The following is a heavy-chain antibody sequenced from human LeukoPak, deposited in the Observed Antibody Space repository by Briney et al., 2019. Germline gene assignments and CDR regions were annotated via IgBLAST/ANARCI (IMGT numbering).Heavy chain of an antibody. Sequence: GGSLRLSCAASGFTFSSYSMNWVRQAPGKGLEWVSSISSSSSYIYYADSVKGRFTISRDNAKSSLYLPMNSLRADDTTVYYCERVRNITIFGVVNSHYIDVWGKGTQVTVSS. J-gene: IGHJ6*03. V-gene: IGHV3-21*01. CDR3: ERVRNITIFGVVNSHYIDV. CDR1: GFTFSSYS. CDR2: ISSSSSYI. D-gene: IGHD3-3*01.